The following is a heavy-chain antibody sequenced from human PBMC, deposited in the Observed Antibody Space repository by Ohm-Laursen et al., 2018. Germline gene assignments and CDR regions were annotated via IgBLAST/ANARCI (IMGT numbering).Heavy chain of an antibody. CDR1: GYTFTGYY. J-gene: IGHJ6*02. Sequence: ASVKVSCKASGYTFTGYYMHWVRQAPGQGLEWMGWINPNSGGTNYAQKFQGRVTMTRDTSISTAYMELSSLRSEDTAVYYCATSGEGPPRPQGMDVWGQGTTVTVSS. D-gene: IGHD1/OR15-1a*01. CDR3: ATSGEGPPRPQGMDV. V-gene: IGHV1-2*02. CDR2: INPNSGGT.